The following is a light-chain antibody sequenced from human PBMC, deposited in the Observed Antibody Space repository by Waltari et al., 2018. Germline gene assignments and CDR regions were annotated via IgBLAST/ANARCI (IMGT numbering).Light chain of an antibody. J-gene: IGKJ3*01. CDR1: QTINTY. CDR3: QQSHSIPIT. V-gene: IGKV1-39*01. CDR2: AAS. Sequence: DIQMTQSPSSLSASVGDRVTISCRASQTINTYLSWYQQKPGKAPNVLIYAASSLQSGVPSRFSGSGSGTNFTLTIDTLQPEDFATYFCQQSHSIPITFGPGTKVDVK.